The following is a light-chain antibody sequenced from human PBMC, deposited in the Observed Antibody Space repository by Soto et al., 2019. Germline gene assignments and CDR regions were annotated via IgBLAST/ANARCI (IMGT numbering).Light chain of an antibody. CDR2: DAS. CDR3: QQYDNLPHT. J-gene: IGKJ2*01. Sequence: DIQMTQSPSSLSASVGDRVTITCQASQDISNYLNWYQQKPGKAPKLLIYDASNLETGVPSRISGSGSGTDFTFTISSLQPEDIATYYCQQYDNLPHTFGQGTKVDIK. CDR1: QDISNY. V-gene: IGKV1-33*01.